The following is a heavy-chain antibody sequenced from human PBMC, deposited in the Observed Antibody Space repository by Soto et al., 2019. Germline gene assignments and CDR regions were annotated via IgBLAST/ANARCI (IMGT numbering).Heavy chain of an antibody. Sequence: PGGSLRLSCAASGVTFSSYSMNWVRQAPGKGLEWVSYISSSSSTIYYADSVKGRFTISRDNAKNSLYLQMNSLRAEDTAVYYCARNLYYYGSGSSYYYYYYMDVWGKGTTVTVSS. V-gene: IGHV3-48*01. CDR1: GVTFSSYS. CDR2: ISSSSSTI. J-gene: IGHJ6*03. D-gene: IGHD3-10*01. CDR3: ARNLYYYGSGSSYYYYYYMDV.